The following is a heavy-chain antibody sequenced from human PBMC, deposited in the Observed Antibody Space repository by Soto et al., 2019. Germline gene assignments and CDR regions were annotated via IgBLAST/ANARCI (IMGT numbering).Heavy chain of an antibody. V-gene: IGHV4-34*01. CDR2: IDQSGST. CDR3: ARGDYYDFDY. J-gene: IGHJ4*02. D-gene: IGHD3-22*01. Sequence: SSETLSLTCAVYGGSFSGYYWNWLRQPPGEGLEWIGKIDQSGSTNYNPSLKSRVTMSVDTSRSQFSLKLTSVTAADTAVYYCARGDYYDFDYWGQGTLVTVSS. CDR1: GGSFSGYY.